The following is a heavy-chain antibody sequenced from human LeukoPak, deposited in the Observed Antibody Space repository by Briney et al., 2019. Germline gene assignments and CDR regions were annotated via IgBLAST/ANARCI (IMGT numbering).Heavy chain of an antibody. Sequence: PSQTLSLTCTVSGGSISSGSYYWSWIRQPAGKGLEWIGRIYTSGSTYYNPSLKSRVTISVDTSKNQFSLKLSSVTAADTAVYYCARDPETLLTTTWHDAFDIWGQGTMVTVSS. CDR2: IYTSGST. J-gene: IGHJ3*02. CDR1: GGSISSGSYY. V-gene: IGHV4-61*02. CDR3: ARDPETLLTTTWHDAFDI. D-gene: IGHD2/OR15-2a*01.